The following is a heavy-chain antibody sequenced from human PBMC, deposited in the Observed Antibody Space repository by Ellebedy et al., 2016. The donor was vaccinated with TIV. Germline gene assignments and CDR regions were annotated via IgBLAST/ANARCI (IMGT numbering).Heavy chain of an antibody. CDR2: ISDSGSST. J-gene: IGHJ4*02. CDR1: GLTFSNNA. Sequence: GESLKISCAASGLTFSNNAMSWVRQAPGKGLEWVSGISDSGSSTYYADSVRGRFTISRDNAMNSLFLQMNSLRAEDTAVYYCATGEQIRQPDYWGQGTLVTVSS. V-gene: IGHV3-23*01. CDR3: ATGEQIRQPDY. D-gene: IGHD1/OR15-1a*01.